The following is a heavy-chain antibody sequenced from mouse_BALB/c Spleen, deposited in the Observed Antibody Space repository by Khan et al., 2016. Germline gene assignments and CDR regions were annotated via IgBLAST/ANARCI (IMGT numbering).Heavy chain of an antibody. Sequence: EVELVESGGDLVKPGGSLKLSCAASGFTFNNYGMSWVRQTPDKRLEWVATISSGGSYTYYPDSVKGRFTISRDNAKNTLYLQMSSLKSEDTAIFYSATRIYYDYENYAMDYWGQGTSVTVSS. CDR1: GFTFNNYG. J-gene: IGHJ4*01. CDR2: ISSGGSYT. D-gene: IGHD2-4*01. V-gene: IGHV5-6*01. CDR3: ATRIYYDYENYAMDY.